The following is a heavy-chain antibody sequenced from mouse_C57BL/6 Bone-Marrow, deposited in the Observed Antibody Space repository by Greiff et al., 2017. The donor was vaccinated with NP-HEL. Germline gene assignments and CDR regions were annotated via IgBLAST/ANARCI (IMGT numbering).Heavy chain of an antibody. CDR1: GFTFSSYA. V-gene: IGHV5-9-1*02. J-gene: IGHJ4*01. D-gene: IGHD2-5*01. Sequence: EVQVVESGEGLVKPGGSLKLSCAASGFTFSSYAMSWVRQTPEKRLEWVAYISSGGDYIYYADTVKGRFTISRDNARNTLYLQMSSLKSEDTAMYYCTRESNFHYYAMDYWGQGTSVTVSS. CDR3: TRESNFHYYAMDY. CDR2: ISSGGDYI.